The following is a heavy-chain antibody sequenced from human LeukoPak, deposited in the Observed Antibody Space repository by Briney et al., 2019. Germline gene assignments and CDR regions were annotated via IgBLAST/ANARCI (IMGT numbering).Heavy chain of an antibody. CDR3: ARVPHSTSWYDY. V-gene: IGHV3-7*01. J-gene: IGHJ4*02. CDR1: GFTFSAHW. CDR2: INPDGNPK. Sequence: PGGSLRLSCAASGFTFSAHWMSWVRQAPGKGLEWVANINPDGNPKHYVDSVKGRFTISRDNAKNSLYLQMSSLRDEDTAVYYCARVPHSTSWYDYWGQGILVAVSS. D-gene: IGHD6-13*01.